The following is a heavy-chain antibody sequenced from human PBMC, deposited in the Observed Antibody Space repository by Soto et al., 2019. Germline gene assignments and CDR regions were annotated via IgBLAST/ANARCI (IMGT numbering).Heavy chain of an antibody. CDR3: ARRAETNGWNGFGADKYYFDF. V-gene: IGHV1-8*02. Sequence: ASVKVSCKASGGTFSSYAISRVRQAPGQGLEWMGWMNPNTGKAGYAQKFQGRVTMTRDTSKSTAHMEVSSLRSEDTAVYYCARRAETNGWNGFGADKYYFDFWGQGTLVTVSS. D-gene: IGHD1-1*01. CDR2: MNPNTGKA. J-gene: IGHJ4*02. CDR1: GGTFSSYA.